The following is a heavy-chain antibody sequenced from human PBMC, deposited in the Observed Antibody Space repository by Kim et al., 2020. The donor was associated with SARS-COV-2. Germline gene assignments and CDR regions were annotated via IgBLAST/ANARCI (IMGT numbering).Heavy chain of an antibody. CDR3: ARRGSGKVVCSSTSCFPLSYYYGMDV. D-gene: IGHD2-2*01. CDR2: IYYSGST. CDR1: GGSISSSSHY. Sequence: SETLSLTCTVSGGSISSSSHYWGWIRQPPGKGLEWIGSIYYSGSTYYNPSLKSRVTISVDTSKNQFSLKLSSVTAADTAVYYCARRGSGKVVCSSTSCFPLSYYYGMDVWGQGTTVTVSS. J-gene: IGHJ6*02. V-gene: IGHV4-39*01.